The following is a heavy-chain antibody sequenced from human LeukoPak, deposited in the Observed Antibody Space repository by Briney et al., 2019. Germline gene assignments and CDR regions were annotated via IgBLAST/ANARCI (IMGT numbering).Heavy chain of an antibody. D-gene: IGHD6-13*01. V-gene: IGHV3-53*01. CDR3: ARGEIAAAGTVLDY. J-gene: IGHJ4*02. CDR1: GFTVSSNY. Sequence: GGSLRLSCAASGFTVSSNYMSWVRQAPGKGLEWVSVIYSGGSTYYADSVKGRFTISRDNSKNTLYLQMNSLRAEDTAVYYCARGEIAAAGTVLDYWGQGTLVTVSS. CDR2: IYSGGST.